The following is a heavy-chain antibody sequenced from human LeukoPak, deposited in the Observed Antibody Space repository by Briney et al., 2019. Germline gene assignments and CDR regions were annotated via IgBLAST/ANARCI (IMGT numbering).Heavy chain of an antibody. V-gene: IGHV3-23*01. CDR1: GFTFSSYA. CDR3: AKQSTVTLIDS. CDR2: ISGSGAGT. Sequence: GGSLRLSCAASGFTFSSYAMSWVRQAPGKGLEWVSAISGSGAGTDYADSVKGRFTISRDNSKNTLYLQMNSLRAEDTAIYYCAKQSTVTLIDSWGQGTLVTVSS. D-gene: IGHD4-17*01. J-gene: IGHJ4*02.